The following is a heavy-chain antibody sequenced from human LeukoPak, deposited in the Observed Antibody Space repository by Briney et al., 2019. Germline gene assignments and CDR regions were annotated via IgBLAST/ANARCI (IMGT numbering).Heavy chain of an antibody. D-gene: IGHD2-21*02. J-gene: IGHJ5*02. Sequence: GASVKVSCKASGYTFTSYYMHWARQAPGQGLEWMGIINPSGGSTSYAQKFQGRVTMTRDTSTSTVYMELSSLRSEDTAVYYCARGGIVVVTAMGNWFDPWGQGTLVTVSS. CDR3: ARGGIVVVTAMGNWFDP. CDR1: GYTFTSYY. CDR2: INPSGGST. V-gene: IGHV1-46*01.